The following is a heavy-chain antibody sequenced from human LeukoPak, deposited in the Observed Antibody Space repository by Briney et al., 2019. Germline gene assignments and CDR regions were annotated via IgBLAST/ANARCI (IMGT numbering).Heavy chain of an antibody. CDR1: GYTFTSYY. CDR2: INPSGGST. CDR3: ARGLLTHEYYFDY. V-gene: IGHV1-46*01. Sequence: GASVKVSCKASGYTFTSYYMHWVRQAPGQGLEWMGIINPSGGSTSYAQKLQGRVTMTTDTSTSTAYMELRSLRSDDTAVYYCARGLLTHEYYFDYWGQGTLVTVSS. J-gene: IGHJ4*02.